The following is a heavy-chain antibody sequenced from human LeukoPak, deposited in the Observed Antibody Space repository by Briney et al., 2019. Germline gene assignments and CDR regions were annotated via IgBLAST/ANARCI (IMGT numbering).Heavy chain of an antibody. V-gene: IGHV3-49*04. Sequence: PGGSLRLSCTSSGYPFGDYSMTWVRQAPGKGLEWVGFIRSKAYGGTTEYAASVKGRFTISRDDSKRIAYLQMNSLKTEDTAVYHCASRSGRQWLPYFDYWGQGTLVTVSS. D-gene: IGHD1-26*01. CDR1: GYPFGDYS. CDR3: ASRSGRQWLPYFDY. CDR2: IRSKAYGGTT. J-gene: IGHJ4*02.